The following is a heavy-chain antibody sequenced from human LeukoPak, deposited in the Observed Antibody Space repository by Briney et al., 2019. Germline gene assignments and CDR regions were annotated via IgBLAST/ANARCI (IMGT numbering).Heavy chain of an antibody. D-gene: IGHD5-18*01. Sequence: GGSLRLSCAASGFTFSSYAMHWVRQAPGKGLEYVSAISSNGGSTYYANSVKGRFTISRDNSKNTLHLQMGSLRAEDMAVYYCARGNGYSYGYPLKQNWFDPWGQGTLVTVSS. CDR3: ARGNGYSYGYPLKQNWFDP. V-gene: IGHV3-64*01. CDR1: GFTFSSYA. CDR2: ISSNGGST. J-gene: IGHJ5*02.